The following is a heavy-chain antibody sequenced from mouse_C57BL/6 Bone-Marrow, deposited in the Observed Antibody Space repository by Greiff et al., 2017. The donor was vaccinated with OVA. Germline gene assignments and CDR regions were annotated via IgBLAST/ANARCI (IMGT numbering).Heavy chain of an antibody. CDR2: INPNNGGT. CDR1: GYTFTDYN. CDR3: ARRERQLRPWFAY. V-gene: IGHV1-18*01. J-gene: IGHJ3*01. Sequence: VQLKQSGPELVKPGASVKIPCKASGYTFTDYNMDWVKQSHGKSLEWIGDINPNNGGTIYNQKFKGKATLTVDKSSSTAYMELRSLTSEDTAVYYCARRERQLRPWFAYWGQGTLVTVSA. D-gene: IGHD3-2*02.